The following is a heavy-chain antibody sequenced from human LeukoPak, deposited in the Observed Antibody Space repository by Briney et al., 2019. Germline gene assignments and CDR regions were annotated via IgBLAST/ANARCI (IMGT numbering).Heavy chain of an antibody. V-gene: IGHV4-61*05. Sequence: SETLSLTCSVSGGSISSSSYYWGCIRQPPGKGLECIGYIYYSGSTNYNPSLKSRVTISVDTSKNQFSLKLSSVTAADTAVYYCARFTRVGATGFDYWGQGTLVTVSS. CDR3: ARFTRVGATGFDY. D-gene: IGHD1-26*01. CDR2: IYYSGST. CDR1: GGSISSSSYY. J-gene: IGHJ4*02.